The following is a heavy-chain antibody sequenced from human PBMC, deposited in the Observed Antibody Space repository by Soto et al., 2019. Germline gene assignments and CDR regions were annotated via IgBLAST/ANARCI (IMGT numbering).Heavy chain of an antibody. D-gene: IGHD6-19*01. Sequence: GGSLRLSCAASGFTFSSYAMSWVRRAPGKGLEWVSAISGSGGSTYYADSVKGRFTISRDNSKNTLYLQMNSLRAEDTAVYYCAKSREVAGFNWFDPWGQGTLVTVSS. CDR3: AKSREVAGFNWFDP. J-gene: IGHJ5*02. V-gene: IGHV3-23*01. CDR2: ISGSGGST. CDR1: GFTFSSYA.